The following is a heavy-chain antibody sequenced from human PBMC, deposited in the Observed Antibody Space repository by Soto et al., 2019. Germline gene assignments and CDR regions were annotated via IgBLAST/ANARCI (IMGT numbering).Heavy chain of an antibody. CDR1: GYTLTELS. CDR2: FDPEDGET. CDR3: ATAERFLEWPIVGSLIRARFDP. J-gene: IGHJ5*02. Sequence: GASVKVSCKVSGYTLTELSMHWVRQAPGKGLEWIGGFDPEDGETIYAQKFQGRVTMTEDTSTDKAYMELSSLRSEDTAVYYCATAERFLEWPIVGSLIRARFDPWGQGTLVTVSS. V-gene: IGHV1-24*01. D-gene: IGHD3-3*01.